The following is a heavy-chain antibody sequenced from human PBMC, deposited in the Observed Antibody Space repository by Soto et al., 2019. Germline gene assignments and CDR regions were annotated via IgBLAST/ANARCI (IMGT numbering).Heavy chain of an antibody. V-gene: IGHV3-66*01. Sequence: EVQLVESGGGLVQPGGSLRLSCAASGFTVSSNYMSWVRQAPGKGLEWVSVIYSGGSTYYADSVKGRFTISRDNSKNTLYLQMNSLRAEDTAVYYCARDLHLGGDYSGTMGWGQGTLVTVSS. CDR3: ARDLHLGGDYSGTMG. D-gene: IGHD4-17*01. CDR1: GFTVSSNY. CDR2: IYSGGST. J-gene: IGHJ4*02.